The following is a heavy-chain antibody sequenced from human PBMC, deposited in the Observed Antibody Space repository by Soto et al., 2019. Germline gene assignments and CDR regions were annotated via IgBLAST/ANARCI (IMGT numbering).Heavy chain of an antibody. D-gene: IGHD5-12*01. CDR3: ARHEMATSNFDN. Sequence: SETLSLTCAVSGGSISSGGYYWGWIRQPPGMRLEWIGSIYYSGSTDYNPSLKSRVTMSVDTSKNQFSLKLSSVTAADTAMYHCARHEMATSNFDNWGQGTLVTVSS. V-gene: IGHV4-39*01. CDR1: GGSISSGGYY. J-gene: IGHJ4*02. CDR2: IYYSGST.